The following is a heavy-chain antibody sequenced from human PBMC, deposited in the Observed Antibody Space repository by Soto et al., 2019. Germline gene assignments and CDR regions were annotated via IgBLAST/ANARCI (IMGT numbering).Heavy chain of an antibody. CDR2: IIPIFGTA. V-gene: IGHV1-69*06. CDR1: GGTFNSYA. D-gene: IGHD6-19*01. Sequence: QVQLVQSGAEVKKPGSSVKVSCKASGGTFNSYAISWVRQAPGQGLEWMGGIIPIFGTANYAHKFQGRVTISADKSTSTVYMEVNNLRSEDTAVYYCAKVRYSSPMGYYYGMDVWGQGTTVTVSS. CDR3: AKVRYSSPMGYYYGMDV. J-gene: IGHJ6*02.